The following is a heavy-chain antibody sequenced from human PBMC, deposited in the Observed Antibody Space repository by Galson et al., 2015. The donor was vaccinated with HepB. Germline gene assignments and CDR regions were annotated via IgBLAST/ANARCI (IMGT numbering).Heavy chain of an antibody. CDR1: GFTFSSYG. J-gene: IGHJ5*01. CDR3: ARVAHSDYGDHAHFDS. V-gene: IGHV3-33*01. D-gene: IGHD4-17*01. Sequence: SLRLSCAASGFTFSSYGMHWVRQAPGKGLEWMAFISNDGSYNYYADPVKGRFTISRDNVKNSLFLQMNSLTADDTAVYYCARVAHSDYGDHAHFDSWGQGTLVSVSS. CDR2: ISNDGSYN.